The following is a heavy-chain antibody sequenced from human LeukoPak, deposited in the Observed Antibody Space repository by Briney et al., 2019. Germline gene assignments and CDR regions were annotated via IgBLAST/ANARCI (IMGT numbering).Heavy chain of an antibody. D-gene: IGHD6-6*01. Sequence: SETLSLTCTVSGGSISSYYWSWIRQPPGKRLEWIGYIYYSGSTNYNPSLKSRVTISVDTSKNQFSLKLSSVTAADTAVYYCARGLSSSSGFGYWGQGTLVTVSS. CDR2: IYYSGST. CDR1: GGSISSYY. J-gene: IGHJ4*02. V-gene: IGHV4-59*01. CDR3: ARGLSSSSGFGY.